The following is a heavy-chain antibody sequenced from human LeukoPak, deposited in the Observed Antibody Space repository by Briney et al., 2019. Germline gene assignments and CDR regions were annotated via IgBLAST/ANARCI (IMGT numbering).Heavy chain of an antibody. J-gene: IGHJ4*02. CDR3: VRDPGTVAGHYFDY. D-gene: IGHD6-19*01. V-gene: IGHV4-61*08. CDR2: INHSGGT. CDR1: GGSISSGDYS. Sequence: SETLSLTCTVSGGSISSGDYSWNWIRQPPVKGLEWIGEINHSGGTNYNPSLKSRVTISVDTSKNQFSLKLSSVTAADTAVYYCVRDPGTVAGHYFDYWGQGTLVTVSS.